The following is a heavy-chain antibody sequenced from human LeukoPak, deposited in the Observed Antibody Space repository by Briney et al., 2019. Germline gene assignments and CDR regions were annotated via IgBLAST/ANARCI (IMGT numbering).Heavy chain of an antibody. CDR2: FDPEDGDT. D-gene: IGHD3-10*01. CDR1: GYILTELS. V-gene: IGHV1-24*01. Sequence: ASVKVSCKVSGYILTELSMHWVRQAPGKGLEWMGGFDPEDGDTIYAQKFQGRVTMTEDTSTDTAYMELSSLRSDDTAVYYCARANMVRGVGSFFDRNWFDPWGQGTLVTVSS. CDR3: ARANMVRGVGSFFDRNWFDP. J-gene: IGHJ5*02.